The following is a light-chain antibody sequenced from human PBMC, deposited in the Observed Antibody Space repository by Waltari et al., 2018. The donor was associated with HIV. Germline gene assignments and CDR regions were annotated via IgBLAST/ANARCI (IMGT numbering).Light chain of an antibody. V-gene: IGLV3-1*01. Sequence: SYELTQPPSVSVSPGQTASLTCSGDKLGDKYACWYQQKPGQSPVLVIYQDDKRPSGIPERFSGSNSGYTATLTISGTQAMDEADYYCQTWDSNILFGGGTKLTVL. CDR3: QTWDSNIL. CDR2: QDD. J-gene: IGLJ2*01. CDR1: KLGDKY.